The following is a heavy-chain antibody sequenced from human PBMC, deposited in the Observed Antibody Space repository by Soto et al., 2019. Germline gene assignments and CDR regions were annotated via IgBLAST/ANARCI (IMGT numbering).Heavy chain of an antibody. CDR1: GGSISSGDYC. CDR2: IYYSGST. Sequence: SETLSLTCTVSGGSISSGDYCWSWIRQPPGKGLEWIGYIYYSGSTYYNPSLKSRVTISVDTSKNQFSLKLSSVTAADTAVYYCARWERVDYYDSSGYYGYWGQGTLVTVSS. J-gene: IGHJ4*02. CDR3: ARWERVDYYDSSGYYGY. D-gene: IGHD3-22*01. V-gene: IGHV4-30-4*01.